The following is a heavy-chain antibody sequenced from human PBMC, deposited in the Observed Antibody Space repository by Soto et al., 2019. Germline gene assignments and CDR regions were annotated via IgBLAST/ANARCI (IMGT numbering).Heavy chain of an antibody. J-gene: IGHJ4*02. Sequence: QVQLVQSGAEVKKPGSSVKVSCKASGGTFSSYTISWVRQAPGQGLEWMGRIIPIIGIANYAQKFQGRVTITAEKSTSTAYMELSSLRSEDTAVYYCASGPRVAAVDYWGQGTLVTVSS. CDR3: ASGPRVAAVDY. V-gene: IGHV1-69*02. CDR2: IIPIIGIA. CDR1: GGTFSSYT. D-gene: IGHD6-19*01.